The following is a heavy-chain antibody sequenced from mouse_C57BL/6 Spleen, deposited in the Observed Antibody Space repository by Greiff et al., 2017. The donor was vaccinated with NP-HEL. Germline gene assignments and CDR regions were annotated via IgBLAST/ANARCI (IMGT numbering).Heavy chain of an antibody. J-gene: IGHJ4*01. D-gene: IGHD1-1*01. Sequence: EVHLVESGGDLVKPGGSLKLSCAASGFTFSSYGMSWVRQTPDKRLEWVATISSGGSYTYYPDSVKGRFTLSRDNAKNTLYLQMSSLKSEDTAMYYCARYYGSSLDAMDYWGQGTSVTVS. V-gene: IGHV5-6*01. CDR2: ISSGGSYT. CDR1: GFTFSSYG. CDR3: ARYYGSSLDAMDY.